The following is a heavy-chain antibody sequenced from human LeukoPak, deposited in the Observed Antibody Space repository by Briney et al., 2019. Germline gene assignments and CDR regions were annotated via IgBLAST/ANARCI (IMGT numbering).Heavy chain of an antibody. CDR3: AKGPQDYYGSGSYYPTDYYYMDV. CDR2: ISSSSSTI. V-gene: IGHV3-48*04. CDR1: GFTFSSYS. Sequence: GGSLRLSCAASGFTFSSYSMNWVRQAPGKRLEWVSYISSSSSTIYYADSVKGRFTISRDNAKNSLYLQMNSLRAEDTALYYCAKGPQDYYGSGSYYPTDYYYMDVWGKGTTVTVSS. J-gene: IGHJ6*03. D-gene: IGHD3-10*01.